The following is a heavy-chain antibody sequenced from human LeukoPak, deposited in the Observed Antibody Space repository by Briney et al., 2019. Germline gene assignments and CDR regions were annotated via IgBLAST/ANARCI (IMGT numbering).Heavy chain of an antibody. D-gene: IGHD4-17*01. V-gene: IGHV1-2*02. CDR1: GYTFTGYY. CDR2: INPNSGGT. Sequence: GASVKVSCKASGYTFTGYYMHCVRQAPGQGLEWMGWINPNSGGTNYAQKFQGRVTMTRDTSISTAYMELSRLRSDDTAVYYCARDLDYGDYASDYWGQGTLVTVSS. CDR3: ARDLDYGDYASDY. J-gene: IGHJ4*02.